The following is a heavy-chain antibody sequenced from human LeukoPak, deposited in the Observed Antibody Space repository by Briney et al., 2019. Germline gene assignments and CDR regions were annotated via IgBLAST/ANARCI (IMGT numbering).Heavy chain of an antibody. Sequence: SQTLSLTCAISGXSVSSNSAAWNWIRQSPSRGLEWLGRTYYRSKWYNDYAVSVKSRITINPDTSKNQFSLQLNSVTPEDTAVYYCAREGYDCVWGSYRYSSGIDYWGQGTLVTVSS. CDR1: GXSVSSNSAA. D-gene: IGHD3-16*02. V-gene: IGHV6-1*01. CDR2: TYYRSKWYN. CDR3: AREGYDCVWGSYRYSSGIDY. J-gene: IGHJ4*02.